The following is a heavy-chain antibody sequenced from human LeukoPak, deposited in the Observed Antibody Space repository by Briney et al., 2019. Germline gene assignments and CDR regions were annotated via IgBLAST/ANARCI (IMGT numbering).Heavy chain of an antibody. CDR3: ARGVVPAAIPYYGMDV. D-gene: IGHD2-2*01. Sequence: GESLKISCKGSGYSFTSYWIGWVRQMPGKGLEWMGIIYPGDSDTRYSPSFQGQVTISADKSISTAYLQWSSLKASDTAVYYCARGVVPAAIPYYGMDVWGQGTTVTVSS. CDR1: GYSFTSYW. CDR2: IYPGDSDT. J-gene: IGHJ6*02. V-gene: IGHV5-51*01.